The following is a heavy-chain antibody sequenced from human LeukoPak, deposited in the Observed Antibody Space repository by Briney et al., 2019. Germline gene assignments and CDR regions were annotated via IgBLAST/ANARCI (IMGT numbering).Heavy chain of an antibody. Sequence: PGRSLRLSCTASGFTFTSYGMHWVRQAPGKGLEWVAVISYDVRDKYYVDSVKGRFTISRDTSKNTLYLQMNSLRAEDTAVYYCAKDRGSGYNWNDVLDYWGQGTLVTVSS. V-gene: IGHV3-30*18. J-gene: IGHJ4*02. CDR2: ISYDVRDK. D-gene: IGHD1-20*01. CDR3: AKDRGSGYNWNDVLDY. CDR1: GFTFTSYG.